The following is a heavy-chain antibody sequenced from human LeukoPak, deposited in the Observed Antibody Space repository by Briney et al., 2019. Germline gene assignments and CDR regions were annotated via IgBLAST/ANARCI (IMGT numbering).Heavy chain of an antibody. CDR1: GFTFSSYS. D-gene: IGHD2-21*02. V-gene: IGHV3-21*04. Sequence: GGSLRLSCAASGFTFSSYSMNWVRQAPGKGLEWVSSISSSSSYIYYADSVKGRFTISRDNAKNSLYLQMNSLRAEDTAVYYCAGKTDAYYYYYYMDVWGKGTTVTISS. CDR2: ISSSSSYI. CDR3: AGKTDAYYYYYYMDV. J-gene: IGHJ6*03.